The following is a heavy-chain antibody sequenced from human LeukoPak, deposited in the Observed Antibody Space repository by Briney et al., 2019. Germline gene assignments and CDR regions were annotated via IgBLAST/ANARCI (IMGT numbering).Heavy chain of an antibody. CDR2: ISAYNGNT. V-gene: IGHV1-18*01. Sequence: ASVKVSCKASGYTFTSYGISWVRQAPGQGLEWMGWISAYNGNTNYAQKLQGSVTMTTDTSTSTAYMELRSLRSDDTAVYYCAREVSSGWSHYFDYWGQGTLVTVSS. CDR3: AREVSSGWSHYFDY. J-gene: IGHJ4*02. CDR1: GYTFTSYG. D-gene: IGHD6-19*01.